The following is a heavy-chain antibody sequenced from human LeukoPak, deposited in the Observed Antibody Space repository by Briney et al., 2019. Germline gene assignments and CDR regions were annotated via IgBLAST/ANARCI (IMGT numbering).Heavy chain of an antibody. CDR3: ARLQRGYFYDY. V-gene: IGHV4-59*08. Sequence: SETLSLTCTVSGGSISSYYWSWIRQPPGKGLEWIGYIYYSGSTNYNPSLKSRVTISVDTSKNQFSLKLSSVTAVDTAVYYCARLQRGYFYDYWGQGTLVTVSS. J-gene: IGHJ4*02. D-gene: IGHD3-22*01. CDR2: IYYSGST. CDR1: GGSISSYY.